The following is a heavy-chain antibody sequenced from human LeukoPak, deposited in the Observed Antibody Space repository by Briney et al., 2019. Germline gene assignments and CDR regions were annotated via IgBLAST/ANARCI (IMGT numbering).Heavy chain of an antibody. CDR2: ISGSGGRP. CDR1: GFTFSSCA. V-gene: IGHV3-23*01. J-gene: IGHJ6*03. CDR3: ARDRDGYNEWANYYYYYMDV. Sequence: GGSLRLSCAASGFTFSSCAMSWVRQAPGKGLEWVSAISGSGGRPYYADSVKGRFTISRDNSKNTLYLQMNSLRAEDTAVYYCARDRDGYNEWANYYYYYMDVWGKGTTVTVSS. D-gene: IGHD5-24*01.